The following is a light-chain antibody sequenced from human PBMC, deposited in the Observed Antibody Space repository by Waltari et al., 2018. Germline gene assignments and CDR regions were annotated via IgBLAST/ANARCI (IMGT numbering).Light chain of an antibody. Sequence: QSALTQPASVSGSPGQSITISCTGTSRDVGGYNYVPWYKQHPNRAPQLMVYGVNKRPSGVSVRFAGSKSDNTASLTISGLQADDEADYYCTSYTSSDSWVFGGGTKLTVL. J-gene: IGLJ3*02. V-gene: IGLV2-14*03. CDR1: SRDVGGYNY. CDR3: TSYTSSDSWV. CDR2: GVN.